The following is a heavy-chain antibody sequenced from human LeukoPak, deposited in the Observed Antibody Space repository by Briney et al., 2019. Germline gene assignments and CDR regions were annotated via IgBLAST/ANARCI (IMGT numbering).Heavy chain of an antibody. CDR2: INPNSGGT. D-gene: IGHD4-17*01. CDR1: GYTFTGYY. J-gene: IGHJ4*02. CDR3: ARDTVTTNPSPSLDY. Sequence: ASVKVSCKASGYTFTGYYMHWVRQAPGQGLEWMGRINPNSGGTNHAQKCQGRVTMTRDTSISTAYMELSRLRSDDTAVYYCARDTVTTNPSPSLDYWGQGTLVTVSS. V-gene: IGHV1-2*06.